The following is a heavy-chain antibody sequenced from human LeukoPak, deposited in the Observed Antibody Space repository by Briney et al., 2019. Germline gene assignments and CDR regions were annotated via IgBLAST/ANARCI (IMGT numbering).Heavy chain of an antibody. Sequence: PSEPLSLTCTVSGGSVCSGSYYGRWIRQPPGKGLEWVGYSYYNGSTNYNPSPKSRVTISVDTPKNPFSLKLSSVTAADTAVYYCARAEDSSGYYLDYWGQGTLVTVSS. J-gene: IGHJ4*02. V-gene: IGHV4-61*01. CDR3: ARAEDSSGYYLDY. D-gene: IGHD3-22*01. CDR2: SYYNGST. CDR1: GGSVCSGSYY.